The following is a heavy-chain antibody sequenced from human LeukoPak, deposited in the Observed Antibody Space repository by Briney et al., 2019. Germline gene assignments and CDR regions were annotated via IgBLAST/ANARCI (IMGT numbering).Heavy chain of an antibody. V-gene: IGHV4-59*01. D-gene: IGHD5-12*01. CDR2: MSNTGIT. CDR3: AKASVATAVLFDS. J-gene: IGHJ4*02. CDR1: GGSISSYF. Sequence: SETLSLTCTVSGGSISSYFWNWIRQPPGQGLEWIGYMSNTGITKYNPSLKSRVTISADTSKNQFSLYLKSVTAADTAVYYYAKASVATAVLFDSWGQGTLVAVSS.